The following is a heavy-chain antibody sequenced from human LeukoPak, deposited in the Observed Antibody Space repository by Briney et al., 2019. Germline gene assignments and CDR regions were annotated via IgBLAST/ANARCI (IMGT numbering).Heavy chain of an antibody. CDR2: INPNSGGT. CDR1: GYTFTGCY. CDR3: ARGLGITMVRGVIRDYFDY. Sequence: ASVKVSCKASGYTFTGCYMHWVRQAPGQGLEWMGWINPNSGGTNYAQKFQGRVTMTRDTSISTAYMELSRLRSDDTAVYYCARGLGITMVRGVIRDYFDYWGQGTLVTVSS. D-gene: IGHD3-10*01. J-gene: IGHJ4*02. V-gene: IGHV1-2*02.